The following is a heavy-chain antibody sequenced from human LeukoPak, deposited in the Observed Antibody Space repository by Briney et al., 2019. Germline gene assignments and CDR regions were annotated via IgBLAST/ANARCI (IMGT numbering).Heavy chain of an antibody. CDR2: ISSSSSAI. CDR1: GFTFSSYS. V-gene: IGHV3-48*01. CDR3: ARIVGGGNFQH. J-gene: IGHJ1*01. Sequence: PGGSLRLSCAASGFTFSSYSMNWVRQAPGKGLEWVSYISSSSSAIYYADSVKGRFTISRDNAKNSLYLQMNSLRAEDTAVYYCARIVGGGNFQHWGQGTLVTVAS. D-gene: IGHD2-15*01.